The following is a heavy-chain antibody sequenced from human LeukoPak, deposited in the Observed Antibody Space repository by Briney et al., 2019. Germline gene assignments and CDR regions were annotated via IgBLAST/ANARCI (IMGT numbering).Heavy chain of an antibody. CDR2: INPNSGGT. CDR1: GYTFTGYY. J-gene: IGHJ6*02. V-gene: IGHV1-2*02. CDR3: ARVGSSSWYYYYYGMDV. D-gene: IGHD6-13*01. Sequence: GASVKVSCKASGYTFTGYYMRWVRQAPGQGLEWMGWINPNSGGTNYAQKFQGRVTMTRDTSISTAYMELSRLRSDDTAVYYCARVGSSSWYYYYYGMDVWGQGTTVTVSS.